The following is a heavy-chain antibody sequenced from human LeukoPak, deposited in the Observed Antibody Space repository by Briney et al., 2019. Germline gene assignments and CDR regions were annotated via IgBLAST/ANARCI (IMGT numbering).Heavy chain of an antibody. CDR3: AREEGSGSYGY. CDR2: IYVSGST. Sequence: SETLSLTCTVSDGSISNYYWTWIRQPAGKGLEWIGRIYVSGSTNYNPSLKSRVTISVDTSKDQFSLKLNSVTAADTAVYYCAREEGSGSYGYWGQGTLVTVSS. D-gene: IGHD3-10*01. J-gene: IGHJ4*02. CDR1: DGSISNYY. V-gene: IGHV4-4*07.